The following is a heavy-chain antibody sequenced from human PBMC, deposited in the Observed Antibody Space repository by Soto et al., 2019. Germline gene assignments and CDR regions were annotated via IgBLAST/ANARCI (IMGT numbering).Heavy chain of an antibody. J-gene: IGHJ4*02. CDR3: VRGGYVHAFDY. CDR1: GGSISYYY. D-gene: IGHD5-12*01. CDR2: IYYSGNT. Sequence: SETLSLTSTVSGGSISYYYWGWIRQPPGKGLEWIGSIYYSGNTHYNPSLKSRVTISVDTSMNQFSLNLDSVTAVDSAVYYCVRGGYVHAFDYWGKGALFTDSP. V-gene: IGHV4-59*01.